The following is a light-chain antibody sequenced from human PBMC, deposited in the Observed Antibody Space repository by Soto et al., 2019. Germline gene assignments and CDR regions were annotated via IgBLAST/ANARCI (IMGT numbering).Light chain of an antibody. J-gene: IGKJ5*01. CDR3: QQYNNWPPIT. V-gene: IGKV3-15*01. CDR2: GAS. Sequence: EIVLTQSPATLSVSPGERATLSCRASQSVSSNLAWYQQKPGQAPRLLIYGASTRATGIPARFTGSGCGTEFTLTISSLQSEDFAVYYCQQYNNWPPITFGQGTRLEIK. CDR1: QSVSSN.